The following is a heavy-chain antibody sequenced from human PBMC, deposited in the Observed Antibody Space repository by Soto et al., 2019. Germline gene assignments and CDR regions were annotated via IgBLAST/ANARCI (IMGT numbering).Heavy chain of an antibody. J-gene: IGHJ4*02. D-gene: IGHD5-12*01. CDR3: TTDLRYSGYEWDRRFDY. V-gene: IGHV3-15*01. CDR1: GFTFSNAW. CDR2: IKSKTDGGTT. Sequence: GGSLRLSCAASGFTFSNAWMSWVRQAPGKGLEWVGRIKSKTDGGTTDYAAPVKGRFTISRDDSKNTLYLQMNSLKTEDTAVYYCTTDLRYSGYEWDRRFDYWGQGTLVTVSS.